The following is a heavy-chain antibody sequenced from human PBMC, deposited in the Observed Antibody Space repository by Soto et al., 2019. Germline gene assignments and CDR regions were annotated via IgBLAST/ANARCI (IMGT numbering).Heavy chain of an antibody. V-gene: IGHV3-23*01. CDR1: GFTFSSYA. D-gene: IGHD3-10*01. Sequence: EVQLLESGGGLVQPGGSLRLSCAAAGFTFSSYAMSWVRQAPGKGLEWVSAISGSGGSTYYADSVKGRFTISRDNSKNTLYLQMNSLRAEDTAVYYCAKDLVTMVRGVIIPWYYYGMDVWGQGTTVTVSS. CDR3: AKDLVTMVRGVIIPWYYYGMDV. CDR2: ISGSGGST. J-gene: IGHJ6*02.